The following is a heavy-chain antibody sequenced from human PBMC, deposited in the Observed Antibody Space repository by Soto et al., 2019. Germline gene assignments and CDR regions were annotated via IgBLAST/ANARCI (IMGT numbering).Heavy chain of an antibody. J-gene: IGHJ4*02. V-gene: IGHV3-13*01. CDR3: ARGLLGAIDY. D-gene: IGHD3-16*01. CDR2: IGTSDDT. CDR1: GFTFSYYD. Sequence: EVQLVESGGALVPPGGSLRLSCAASGFTFSYYDMHWVRQAEGKGLEWVAAIGTSDDTYYADSVQGRFSISREDDKDSLYLQMSSLRAEDTAVYYCARGLLGAIDYWGQGTLVTVSS.